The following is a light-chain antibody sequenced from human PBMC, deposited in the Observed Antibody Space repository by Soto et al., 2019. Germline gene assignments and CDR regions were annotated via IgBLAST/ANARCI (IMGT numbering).Light chain of an antibody. V-gene: IGLV2-14*01. J-gene: IGLJ3*02. CDR1: NRDVGSYNL. CDR3: SSYTTFSTLV. Sequence: QSVLTQPASVSGSPGQSITIACTGTNRDVGSYNLVSWYQQRPGEAPKLIISEVRNRPSGISYRFTGSKSGNTASLTISGLQAEDEADYYCSSYTTFSTLVFGGGTTLTVL. CDR2: EVR.